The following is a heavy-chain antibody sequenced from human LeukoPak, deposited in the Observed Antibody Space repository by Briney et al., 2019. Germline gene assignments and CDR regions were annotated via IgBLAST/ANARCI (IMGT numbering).Heavy chain of an antibody. CDR3: ARGGVFFDY. J-gene: IGHJ4*02. Sequence: GSLRLSCAASGFTFSSYSMNWVRQAPGKGLEWVSYISSSSSIIYYADSVKGRFTISRDNAKNSLYLQMNSLRAEDTAVYYCARGGVFFDYWGQGTLVTVSS. CDR1: GFTFSSYS. D-gene: IGHD2-8*02. CDR2: ISSSSSII. V-gene: IGHV3-48*01.